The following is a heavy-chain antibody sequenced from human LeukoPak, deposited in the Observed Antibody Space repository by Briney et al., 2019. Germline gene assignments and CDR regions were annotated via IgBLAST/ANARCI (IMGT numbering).Heavy chain of an antibody. J-gene: IGHJ4*02. CDR2: ISSGSAYI. CDR1: GFSFNTYS. D-gene: IGHD1-14*01. Sequence: GGSLTLSCAASGFSFNTYSMNWVRQAPGKGLEWVSYISSGSAYIYYAGSVKGRFTISRDNAKNSLYLQMNSLRAEDTAVYYCARGAPDTTIGVDYWGQGTLVTVSS. CDR3: ARGAPDTTIGVDY. V-gene: IGHV3-21*01.